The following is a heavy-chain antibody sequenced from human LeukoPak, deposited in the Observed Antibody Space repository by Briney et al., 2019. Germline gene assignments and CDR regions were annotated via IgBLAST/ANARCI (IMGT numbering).Heavy chain of an antibody. V-gene: IGHV3-48*03. Sequence: TGGSLRLSCAASGFTFSSYEMNWVRQAPGKGLEWVSYISSSGSTIYYADSVKGRFTISRDNAKNSLYLQMNSLRAEDTAVYCCAREARSFDYWGQGTLVTVSS. D-gene: IGHD3-16*02. CDR3: AREARSFDY. J-gene: IGHJ4*02. CDR2: ISSSGSTI. CDR1: GFTFSSYE.